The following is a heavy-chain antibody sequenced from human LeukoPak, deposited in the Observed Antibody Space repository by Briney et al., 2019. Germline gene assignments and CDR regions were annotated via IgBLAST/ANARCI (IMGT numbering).Heavy chain of an antibody. CDR1: GGTFSSYA. CDR3: ARAAPYYYDSSGDYAFDI. J-gene: IGHJ3*02. Sequence: GASVKVSCKASGGTFSSYAISWVRQAPGQGLEWMGRIIPIFGIANYAQKFQGRVTITADKSTSTAYMELSSLRSEDTAVYYCARAAPYYYDSSGDYAFDIWGRGTIVTVSS. CDR2: IIPIFGIA. D-gene: IGHD3-22*01. V-gene: IGHV1-69*04.